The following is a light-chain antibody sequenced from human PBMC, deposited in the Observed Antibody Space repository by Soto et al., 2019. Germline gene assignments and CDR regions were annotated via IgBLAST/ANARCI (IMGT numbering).Light chain of an antibody. Sequence: DIQMTQSPSTLSASVGDRVTITCRASQFMSVWLAWYQQKPGTAPKLLIYKASSLESGVPTRFSGSGSGTEFTLTISSLQPDDSATYYCQQYNSFPQTFGPGTKVDIK. CDR1: QFMSVW. CDR2: KAS. CDR3: QQYNSFPQT. J-gene: IGKJ3*01. V-gene: IGKV1-5*03.